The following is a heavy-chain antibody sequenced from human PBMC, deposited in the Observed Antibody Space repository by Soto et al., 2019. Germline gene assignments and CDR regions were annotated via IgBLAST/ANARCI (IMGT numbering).Heavy chain of an antibody. CDR2: ISYDGSNK. Sequence: PGGSLRLSCAASGFTFSSYGMHWVRQAPGKGLEWVAVISYDGSNKYYADSVKGRFTISRDNSKNTLYLQMNSLRAEDTAVYYWAKVLGPPIIPPPGNGRVVWCQGTTLTVSS. CDR3: AKVLGPPIIPPPGNGRVV. V-gene: IGHV3-30*18. CDR1: GFTFSSYG. J-gene: IGHJ6*02. D-gene: IGHD3-10*01.